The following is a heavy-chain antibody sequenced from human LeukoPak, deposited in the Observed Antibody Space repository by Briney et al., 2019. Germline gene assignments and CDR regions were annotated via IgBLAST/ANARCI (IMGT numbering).Heavy chain of an antibody. Sequence: GGTLRLSCAASEFTFSSYGMSWVRQAPGKGLEWVSVISGSGGSTYYTASVKGRFTISRDNSKNTLYLQMNSPRAEDTALYYCSRTSGWRAFDIWGQGTVVTVSS. CDR2: ISGSGGST. J-gene: IGHJ3*02. CDR3: SRTSGWRAFDI. D-gene: IGHD3-22*01. CDR1: EFTFSSYG. V-gene: IGHV3-23*01.